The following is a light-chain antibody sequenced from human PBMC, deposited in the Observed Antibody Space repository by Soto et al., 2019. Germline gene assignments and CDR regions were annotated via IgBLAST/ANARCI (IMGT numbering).Light chain of an antibody. Sequence: EIFMTQSPXTLSFSPXXXSXLSXRASQSVSSNLAWYQQKPGQAPRLLIYGASTRATGIPARFSGSGSGTDFTLTISRLEPEDFAVYYCQQYGSSGTFGQGTKVDIK. CDR3: QQYGSSGT. CDR2: GAS. J-gene: IGKJ1*01. CDR1: QSVSSN. V-gene: IGKV3-20*01.